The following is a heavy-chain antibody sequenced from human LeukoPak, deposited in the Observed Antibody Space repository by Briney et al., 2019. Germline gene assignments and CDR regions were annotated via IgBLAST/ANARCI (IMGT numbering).Heavy chain of an antibody. Sequence: PSETLSLTCTVSGGSISSYYWGWIRQPPGKGLEWIGSIYYSGSTYYNPSLKSRVTISVDTSKNQFSLKLSSVTAADTAVYYCARAIGYCSGGSCYADYWGQGTLVTVSS. J-gene: IGHJ4*02. CDR1: GGSISSYY. CDR3: ARAIGYCSGGSCYADY. D-gene: IGHD2-15*01. V-gene: IGHV4-39*07. CDR2: IYYSGST.